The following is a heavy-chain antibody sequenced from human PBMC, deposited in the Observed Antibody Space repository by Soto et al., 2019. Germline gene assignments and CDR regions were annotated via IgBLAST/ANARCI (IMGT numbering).Heavy chain of an antibody. J-gene: IGHJ4*02. CDR3: AGGDDWGDY. CDR2: ISNDGTKK. V-gene: IGHV3-30*03. D-gene: IGHD5-12*01. Sequence: QVQLVESGGGVVQPGRSLRLSCVVSVSSFSRDGMLWARQAPGKGLEWVAVISNDGTKKYHADSVKGRFSISRENSKNTVYLQMNSRRAEDTAVYFYAGGDDWGDYWGQGTPVIVSS. CDR1: VSSFSRDG.